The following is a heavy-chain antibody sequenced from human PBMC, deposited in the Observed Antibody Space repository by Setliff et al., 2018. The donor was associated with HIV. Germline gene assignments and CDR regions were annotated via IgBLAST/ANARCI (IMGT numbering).Heavy chain of an antibody. D-gene: IGHD1-26*01. V-gene: IGHV4-59*08. Sequence: SETLSLTCTVSGGSISSHYWSWIRQPPGKGLEWIGYIYYSGSPNYNPSLKSRVTISVDTSRNQFSLRLTSMTAADTAVYYCAKTSVGATGLYAFDIWG. CDR1: GGSISSHY. J-gene: IGHJ3*02. CDR3: AKTSVGATGLYAFDI. CDR2: IYYSGSP.